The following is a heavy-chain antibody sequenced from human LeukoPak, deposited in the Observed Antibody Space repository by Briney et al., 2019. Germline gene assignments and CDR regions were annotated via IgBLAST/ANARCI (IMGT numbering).Heavy chain of an antibody. CDR1: GXTFSDYY. D-gene: IGHD2-21*02. J-gene: IGHJ4*02. V-gene: IGHV3-11*05. CDR2: ISSSSSYT. Sequence: GRSLRLSCAASGXTFSDYYMSWIRQAPGKGLEWVSYISSSSSYTSYADSVKGRFTISRDNAKNSLYLQMNSLRAEDTAVYYCARVNGYCGGDCYPFDYWGQGTLVTVSS. CDR3: ARVNGYCGGDCYPFDY.